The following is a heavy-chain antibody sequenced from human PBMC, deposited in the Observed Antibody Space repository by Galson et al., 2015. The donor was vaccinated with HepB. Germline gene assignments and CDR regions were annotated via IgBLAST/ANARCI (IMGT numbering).Heavy chain of an antibody. D-gene: IGHD6-13*01. CDR1: GFTFDDYA. CDR2: ITWNSGSI. CDR3: ASLTAAGRDFDY. V-gene: IGHV3-9*01. J-gene: IGHJ4*02. Sequence: SLRLSCAASGFTFDDYAMHWVRQAPGKGLEWVSGITWNSGSIGYADSVKGRFTISRDNAKNSLYLQMNSLRADDTALYYCASLTAAGRDFDYWGQGTLVTVSS.